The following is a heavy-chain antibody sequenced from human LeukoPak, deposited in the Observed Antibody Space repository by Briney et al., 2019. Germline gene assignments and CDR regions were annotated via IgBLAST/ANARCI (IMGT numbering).Heavy chain of an antibody. J-gene: IGHJ3*02. Sequence: PSETLSLTCAVYGGSFSGYYWSWIRQPPGKGLEWIGEINHSGSTNYNPSLKSRVTMSVDTSKNQFSLKLSSVTAADTAVYYCARTVAEEAFDIWGQGTMVTVSS. D-gene: IGHD6-19*01. CDR1: GGSFSGYY. CDR3: ARTVAEEAFDI. CDR2: INHSGST. V-gene: IGHV4-34*01.